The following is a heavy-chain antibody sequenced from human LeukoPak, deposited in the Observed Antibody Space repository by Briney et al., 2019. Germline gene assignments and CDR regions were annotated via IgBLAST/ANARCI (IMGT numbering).Heavy chain of an antibody. CDR2: ISSSSSYI. D-gene: IGHD5/OR15-5a*01. CDR3: ARSRFYVYFDY. Sequence: GGSLRLSCAASGFTFSSYEMNWVRQAPGKGLEWVSSISSSSSYIYYADSVKGRFTISRDNAKNSLYLQMNSLRAEDTAVYYCARSRFYVYFDYWGQGTLVTVSS. V-gene: IGHV3-21*01. J-gene: IGHJ4*02. CDR1: GFTFSSYE.